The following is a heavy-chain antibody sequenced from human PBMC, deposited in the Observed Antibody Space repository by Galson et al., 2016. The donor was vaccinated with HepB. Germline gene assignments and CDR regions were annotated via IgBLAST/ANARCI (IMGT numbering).Heavy chain of an antibody. CDR1: GGSISSNTYY. CDR3: AGPGFGLMLSGFDP. V-gene: IGHV4-39*01. D-gene: IGHD3-10*01. J-gene: IGHJ5*02. CDR2: IYYSGST. Sequence: ETLSLTCTVSGGSISSNTYYWGWIRQPPGKGLEWIGSIYYSGSTYYNPSLKSRVTISVDTSKNQFSLKLSSVTAADTAVYYCAGPGFGLMLSGFDPWGQGTLVTVSS.